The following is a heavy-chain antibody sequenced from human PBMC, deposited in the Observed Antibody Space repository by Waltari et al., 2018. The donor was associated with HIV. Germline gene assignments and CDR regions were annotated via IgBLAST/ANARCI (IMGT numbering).Heavy chain of an antibody. CDR1: GASISTYY. D-gene: IGHD6-19*01. CDR3: ARHISSGWDY. Sequence: QVQLQESGPGLVKPSETLSLTCTVSGASISTYYWSWIRQPPGKGLEWIGYIHSNGNIKYNPSLESRVTISLDKSKNQFSLKLNSVTAADTAVYYCARHISSGWDYWGQGTLVTVSS. CDR2: IHSNGNI. V-gene: IGHV4-59*08. J-gene: IGHJ4*02.